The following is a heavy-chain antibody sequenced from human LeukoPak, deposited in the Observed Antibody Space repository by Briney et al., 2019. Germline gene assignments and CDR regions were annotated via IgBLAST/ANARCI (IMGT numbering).Heavy chain of an antibody. J-gene: IGHJ6*03. Sequence: GGSPRLSHAASGFNFYRLGMHWGRQATGKGLGGGSFIYNDRSNKYYADSVKGRFTISGHNSKNMLYLQMTSLRSEDTAVYYCAKDPGSGVPGYYMDVWGKGTTVTVSS. CDR2: IYNDRSNK. V-gene: IGHV3-30*02. CDR3: AKDPGSGVPGYYMDV. D-gene: IGHD2-2*01. CDR1: GFNFYRLG.